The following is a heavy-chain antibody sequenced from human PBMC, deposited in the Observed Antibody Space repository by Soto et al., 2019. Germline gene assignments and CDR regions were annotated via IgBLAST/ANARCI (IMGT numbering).Heavy chain of an antibody. CDR1: GFTFSSYA. CDR3: ARGFGDLYYYYFYGMDV. D-gene: IGHD3-10*01. Sequence: QVQLVESGGGVVQPGRSLRLSCAASGFTFSSYAMHWVRQAPGKGLEWVAVISYDGSNKYYADSVKGRFTISRDNSKKMQCLQMNSLRAEDTAVYYCARGFGDLYYYYFYGMDVWGQGTTVTVSS. V-gene: IGHV3-30-3*01. CDR2: ISYDGSNK. J-gene: IGHJ6*02.